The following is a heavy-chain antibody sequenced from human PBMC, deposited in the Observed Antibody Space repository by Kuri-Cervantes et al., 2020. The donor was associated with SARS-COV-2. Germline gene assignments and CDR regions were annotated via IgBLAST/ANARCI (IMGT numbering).Heavy chain of an antibody. J-gene: IGHJ4*02. D-gene: IGHD2-21*01. V-gene: IGHV3-30-3*01. CDR2: ISYDGSNK. CDR1: AFTFSSYA. Sequence: GESLKISCAASAFTFSSYAMHWVRQAPGKGLEWVAIISYDGSNKYYADSVKGRFTISRENSKNTLYLQMNSLRAEDTAVYYCARDRVGVHDYWGQGTLVTVSS. CDR3: ARDRVGVHDY.